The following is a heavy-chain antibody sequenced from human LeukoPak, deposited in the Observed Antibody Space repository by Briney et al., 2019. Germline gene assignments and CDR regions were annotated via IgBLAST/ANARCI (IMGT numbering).Heavy chain of an antibody. V-gene: IGHV3-23*01. J-gene: IGHJ4*02. CDR3: VLSGSSGWSSSGGDL. CDR2: ISGSGGST. D-gene: IGHD6-19*01. CDR1: GSSLSNIA. Sequence: GGSLTPSRSLSGSSLSNIAMGSVRQAPGKGLEWVSTISGSGGSTFYADSVKGRFPISRDNSKNTLFLQMNSLRAEDTAIYYCVLSGSSGWSSSGGDLWGEGSVVTVSS.